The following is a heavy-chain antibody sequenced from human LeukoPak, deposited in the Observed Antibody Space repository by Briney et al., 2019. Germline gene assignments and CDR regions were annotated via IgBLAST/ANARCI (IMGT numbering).Heavy chain of an antibody. CDR1: GYPSTFYG. Sequence: ASVKVSCKASGYPSTFYGLSWVRQAPGQGLEWMGWITAYSGNTNFAQKLQGRVTMTTDTSTSTAYMELRSLSSDDTAVYYCARVLWGGHYYYMDVWGKGTTVTVSS. V-gene: IGHV1-18*01. CDR2: ITAYSGNT. D-gene: IGHD2-21*01. J-gene: IGHJ6*03. CDR3: ARVLWGGHYYYMDV.